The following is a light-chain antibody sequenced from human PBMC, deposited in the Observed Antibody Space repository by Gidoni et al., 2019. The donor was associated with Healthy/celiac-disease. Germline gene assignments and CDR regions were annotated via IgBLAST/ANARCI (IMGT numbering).Light chain of an antibody. J-gene: IGKJ1*01. CDR3: QQYYSTPWT. V-gene: IGKV4-1*01. CDR2: WAS. CDR1: QSVLYSSNNKNY. Sequence: DLVMTQSPDSLAVSLGERATIHRKSSQSVLYSSNNKNYFAWYQQKPGQPPKLLIYWASTRESGVPDRCSGSGSGTDFTLTISSLQAEDVAVYYCQQYYSTPWTFGQGTKVEIK.